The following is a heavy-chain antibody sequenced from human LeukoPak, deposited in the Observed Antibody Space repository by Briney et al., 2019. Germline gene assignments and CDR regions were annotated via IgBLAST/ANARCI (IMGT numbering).Heavy chain of an antibody. CDR1: GYTLTSYY. J-gene: IGHJ4*02. D-gene: IGHD2-15*01. CDR2: INPSSGST. Sequence: ASVKVSCKASGYTLTSYYMHSVRQAPGQGLEWMGIINPSSGSTSYAQKFELRVTLTTDTSTSTVSMELRSLRSEDTAVYYCARGPDTRGYCSGDRCYLDFDNWGQGTLVTVSS. V-gene: IGHV1-46*01. CDR3: ARGPDTRGYCSGDRCYLDFDN.